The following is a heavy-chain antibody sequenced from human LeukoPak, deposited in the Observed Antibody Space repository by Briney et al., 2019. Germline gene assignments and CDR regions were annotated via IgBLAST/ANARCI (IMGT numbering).Heavy chain of an antibody. CDR3: ARNVSAGYFDY. V-gene: IGHV4-39*01. CDR2: VYYSGST. Sequence: PSETLSLTCSVSGVSFTGTTYYWAWIRQPPGKGLEWIGSVYYSGSTSYSPSLKSRVTISVDTSKKQFSLRLSSVSAADTAVYYCARNVSAGYFDYWGQGTLDTVSS. CDR1: GVSFTGTTYY. D-gene: IGHD2-8*01. J-gene: IGHJ4*02.